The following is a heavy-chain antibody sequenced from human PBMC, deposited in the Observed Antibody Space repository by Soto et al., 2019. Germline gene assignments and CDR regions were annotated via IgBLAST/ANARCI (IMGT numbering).Heavy chain of an antibody. D-gene: IGHD5-12*01. CDR2: IIPIFGTA. Sequence: QVQLVQSGAEVKKPGSSVKVSCKASGGTFSSYAISWVRQAPGQGLEWMGGIIPIFGTANYAQKVQGRVTXTXDXXTSTAYMELSSLRSEDTAVYYCAVRRWDGYKNDDYWGQGTLVTVSS. CDR3: AVRRWDGYKNDDY. V-gene: IGHV1-69*05. CDR1: GGTFSSYA. J-gene: IGHJ4*02.